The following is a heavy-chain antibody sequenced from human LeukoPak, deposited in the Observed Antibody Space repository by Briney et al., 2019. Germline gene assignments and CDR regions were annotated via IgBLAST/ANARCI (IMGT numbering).Heavy chain of an antibody. CDR2: INPNSGGT. V-gene: IGHV1-2*02. D-gene: IGHD6-13*01. CDR3: ARVGGSWYLRLGS. Sequence: ASVKVSCKASGYTFTRYFIHWVRQAPGQGLEWMGWINPNSGGTSYAQNLQGRLTMTRDASISTAYMELSSLTSDDTAVYYCARVGGSWYLRLGSWGQGTLVTVSS. CDR1: GYTFTRYF. J-gene: IGHJ4*02.